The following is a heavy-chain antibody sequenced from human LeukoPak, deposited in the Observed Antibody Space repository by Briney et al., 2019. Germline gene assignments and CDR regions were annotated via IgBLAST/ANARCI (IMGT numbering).Heavy chain of an antibody. D-gene: IGHD2-2*01. CDR2: ISSDSAII. J-gene: IGHJ4*01. V-gene: IGHV3-48*01. CDR3: ARKYCSSTSCYYFDY. CDR1: GFTFSSYG. Sequence: GGSLRLSCEASGFTFSSYGVNWVRQAPGKGLEWVSYISSDSAIIYYADSVKGRFTISRDNAKNSVYLQMNSLRAEDTAVYYCARKYCSSTSCYYFDYWGQGTLVTVSS.